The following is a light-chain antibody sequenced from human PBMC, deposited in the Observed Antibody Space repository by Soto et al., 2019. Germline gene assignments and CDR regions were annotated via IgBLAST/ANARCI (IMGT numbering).Light chain of an antibody. CDR2: SDS. J-gene: IGLJ3*02. CDR1: NIGSKS. CDR3: QVWDISSGHVV. Sequence: SYELTQPPSVSVAPGKTASVACGGSNIGSKSVHWYQKKSGQAPVLVMYSDSDRPSGIPERFSGSNSVNTATLTISRVEAGDEADYYCQVWDISSGHVVFGGGTKLTVL. V-gene: IGLV3-21*01.